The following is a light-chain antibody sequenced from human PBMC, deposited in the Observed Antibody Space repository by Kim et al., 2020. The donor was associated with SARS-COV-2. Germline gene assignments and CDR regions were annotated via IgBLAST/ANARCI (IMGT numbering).Light chain of an antibody. CDR3: QQSHNAPYT. Sequence: DIQMTQSPSSLSASVGDRIIITCRASQTVGNYLNWFQQKPGRAPKLLIYATSTLQSGVPSRFSGSGSGTDHTLTISGLQLEDFATYYCQQSHNAPYTFGQGTKLEI. V-gene: IGKV1-39*01. CDR1: QTVGNY. CDR2: ATS. J-gene: IGKJ2*01.